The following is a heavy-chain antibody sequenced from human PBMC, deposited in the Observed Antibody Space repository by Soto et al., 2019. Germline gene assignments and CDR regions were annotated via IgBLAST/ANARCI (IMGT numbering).Heavy chain of an antibody. CDR3: ASLQVPGNFDY. D-gene: IGHD6-13*01. V-gene: IGHV4-39*01. CDR1: GGSISSSNYY. CDR2: IYYSGDT. Sequence: TLSLTCTVSGGSISSSNYYWAWVRQPPGKGLEWIANIYYSGDTYFHPSLRSRLTVSVDTSKNQFSLKLSSLTAADTAMYYCASLQVPGNFDYWGQGTLVTVSS. J-gene: IGHJ4*02.